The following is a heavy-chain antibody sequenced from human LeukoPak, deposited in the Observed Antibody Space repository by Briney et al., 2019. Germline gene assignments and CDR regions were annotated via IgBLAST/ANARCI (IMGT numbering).Heavy chain of an antibody. CDR2: TNSDGSDT. CDR1: GFIFSNYY. V-gene: IGHV3-74*01. J-gene: IGHJ4*02. CDR3: AKVMSITIFGVAIGAPFDY. D-gene: IGHD3-3*01. Sequence: PGGSLRLSCAASGFIFSNYYIHWVRQAPGKGLVWLSRTNSDGSDTIYADSVKGRFTISRDNAKSTVFLQMSSLRDEDTAVYYCAKVMSITIFGVAIGAPFDYWGQGTLVTVSS.